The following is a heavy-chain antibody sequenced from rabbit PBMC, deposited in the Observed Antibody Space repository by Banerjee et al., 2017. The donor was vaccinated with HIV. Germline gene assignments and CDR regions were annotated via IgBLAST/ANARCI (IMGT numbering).Heavy chain of an antibody. CDR1: GFSFSSYA. Sequence: QEQLEESGGDLVKPEGSLTLTCTASGFSFSSYAITWVRQAPGKGLEYIGYITYGGRTYCASWVNGRFTISRENTQNTLYLQLNSLTAADTATYFCARSNTYYGMDLWGQGTLVTVS. J-gene: IGHJ6*01. CDR3: ARSNTYYGMDL. V-gene: IGHV1S29*01. CDR2: ITYGGRT.